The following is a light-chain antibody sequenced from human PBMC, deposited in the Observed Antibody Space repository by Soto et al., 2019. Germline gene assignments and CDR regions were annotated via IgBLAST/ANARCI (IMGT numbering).Light chain of an antibody. Sequence: DIPMTKSPSTLSASVGDRVTLTCRARQSVSNWLAWYQQKPGKALKLLIYDVSSLKSGVPSRYSGSGSGTEIALTISSLQPDDFATYYCLQYKAYSTFGQGTKVEIK. CDR3: LQYKAYST. CDR2: DVS. V-gene: IGKV1-5*01. CDR1: QSVSNW. J-gene: IGKJ1*01.